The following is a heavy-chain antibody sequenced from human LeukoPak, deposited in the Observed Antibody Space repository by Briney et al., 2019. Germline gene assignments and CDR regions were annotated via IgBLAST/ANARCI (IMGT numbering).Heavy chain of an antibody. V-gene: IGHV3-30*04. CDR3: SRDGEHGYNDIDY. CDR1: GFTFSAYS. D-gene: IGHD5-24*01. Sequence: GGSLRLSCAASGFTFSAYSMHWVRQAPGKGLESVAVISPDGSVQYYAGSVQGRFTISRDNSEKKLYLQLHSLRPEDTALYYCSRDGEHGYNDIDYWGQGTLVTVSS. CDR2: ISPDGSVQ. J-gene: IGHJ4*02.